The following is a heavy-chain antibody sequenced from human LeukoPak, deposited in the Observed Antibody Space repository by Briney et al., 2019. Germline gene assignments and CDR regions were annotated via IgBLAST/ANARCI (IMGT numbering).Heavy chain of an antibody. J-gene: IGHJ4*02. V-gene: IGHV3-23*01. CDR3: AKDGGSGYYYFDY. Sequence: GGSLRLSYAASGFTFSSYAMSWVRQAPGKGLEWVSAISGSGGSTYYADSVKGRFTISRDNSKNTLYVQMNSLRAEDTAVYYCAKDGGSGYYYFDYWGQGTLVPVSS. CDR2: ISGSGGST. D-gene: IGHD3-22*01. CDR1: GFTFSSYA.